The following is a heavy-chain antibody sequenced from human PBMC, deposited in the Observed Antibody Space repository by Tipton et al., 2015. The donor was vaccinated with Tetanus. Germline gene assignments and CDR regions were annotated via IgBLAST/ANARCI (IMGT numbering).Heavy chain of an antibody. D-gene: IGHD2-21*02. CDR3: AKDLAAYCGGDCFSFDY. J-gene: IGHJ4*02. CDR2: VSSDGSKK. V-gene: IGHV3-30*18. CDR1: GFIFRSYG. Sequence: SLRLSCAASGFIFRSYGIHWVCQAPGKGLEWVAFVSSDGSKKYYADSVKGRITISRDNPKNTVSLQMNRLRPEDTAVYYCAKDLAAYCGGDCFSFDYWGQGTLVTVSS.